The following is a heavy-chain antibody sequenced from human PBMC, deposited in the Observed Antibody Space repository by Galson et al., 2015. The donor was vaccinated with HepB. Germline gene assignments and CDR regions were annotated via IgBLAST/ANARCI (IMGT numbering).Heavy chain of an antibody. Sequence: SLRLSCAASGFTFSSYWMQWVRQAPGEGLVWVSRINSDGSTISYADSVKGRFTISRDNAKNTLYLQMNSLRAEDTAVYYCAKVDVWGKGTTVTVSS. CDR3: AKVDV. J-gene: IGHJ6*04. CDR1: GFTFSSYW. V-gene: IGHV3-74*01. CDR2: INSDGSTI.